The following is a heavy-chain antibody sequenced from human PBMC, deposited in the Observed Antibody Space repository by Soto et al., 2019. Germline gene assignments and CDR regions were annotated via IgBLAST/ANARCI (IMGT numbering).Heavy chain of an antibody. J-gene: IGHJ6*02. CDR2: ISRSGTTM. CDR3: ARCWEEGSYFYYGMDV. V-gene: IGHV3-11*01. CDR1: GFAFNDYY. Sequence: QVQLVESGGGLVKPGGSLRLSCAASGFAFNDYYMSWIRQAPGKGLEWVSYISRSGTTMSYVDSVKGRFTISRDNAKNSLYLEMNSLRAEDTAAYYCARCWEEGSYFYYGMDVWGQGTTVTVSS. D-gene: IGHD1-26*01.